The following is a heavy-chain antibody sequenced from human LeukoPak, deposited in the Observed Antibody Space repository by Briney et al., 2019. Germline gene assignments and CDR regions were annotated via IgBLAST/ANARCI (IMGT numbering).Heavy chain of an antibody. CDR2: IYHSGNT. CDR1: GGSISGRNW. CDR3: ARVEMGDYYYYYMDV. J-gene: IGHJ6*03. Sequence: SGTLSLTCAVSGGSISGRNWWNWVRQPPGKGLEWIGEIYHSGNTNYNPSLKSRVIISVDKSKNQFSLNLSSVTAADTAVYYCARVEMGDYYYYYMDVWGKGTTVTVSS. V-gene: IGHV4-4*02. D-gene: IGHD5-24*01.